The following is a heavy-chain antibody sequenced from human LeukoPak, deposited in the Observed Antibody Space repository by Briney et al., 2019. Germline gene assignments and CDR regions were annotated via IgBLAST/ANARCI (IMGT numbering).Heavy chain of an antibody. CDR3: ARLGSGYPTPDY. V-gene: IGHV4-34*01. D-gene: IGHD6-19*01. CDR2: INHSGST. CDR1: GGSFSGYY. J-gene: IGHJ4*02. Sequence: SGTLSLTCAVYGGSFSGYYWSWIRQPPGKGLEWIGEINHSGSTNYNPSLKSRVTISVDTSKNQFSLKLSSVTAADTAVYYCARLGSGYPTPDYWGQGTLVTVSS.